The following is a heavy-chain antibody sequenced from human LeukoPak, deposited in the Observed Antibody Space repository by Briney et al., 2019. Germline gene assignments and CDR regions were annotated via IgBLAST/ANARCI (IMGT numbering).Heavy chain of an antibody. J-gene: IGHJ2*01. CDR1: GGSISSYY. V-gene: IGHV4-4*07. CDR3: ARVYYSNSYDYWYFDL. D-gene: IGHD6-13*01. Sequence: SETLSLTCTVSGGSISSYYWSWIRQPAGKGLEWIGRIYTSGSTNYNPSLKSRVTISVDTSKNQFSLKLSSVTAADTAVYYCARVYYSNSYDYWYFDLWGRGTLVTVSS. CDR2: IYTSGST.